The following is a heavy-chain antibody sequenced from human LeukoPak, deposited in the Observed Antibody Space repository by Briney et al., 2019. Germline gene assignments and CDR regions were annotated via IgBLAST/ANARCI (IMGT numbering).Heavy chain of an antibody. CDR3: ARSMGGSNDL. CDR1: GFTFSTYG. D-gene: IGHD4-11*01. CDR2: IWYDGSNK. Sequence: GGSLRLSCAASGFTFSTYGMHWVRQAPGNGLEWVAFIWYDGSNKYYADSVKGRFTISRDNSKNTLYLQMNSLTAEDTAIYYCARSMGGSNDLWGQGTLVSVSS. V-gene: IGHV3-33*01. J-gene: IGHJ5*02.